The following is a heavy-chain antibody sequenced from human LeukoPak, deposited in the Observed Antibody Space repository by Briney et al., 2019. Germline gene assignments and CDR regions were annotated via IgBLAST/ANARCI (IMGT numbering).Heavy chain of an antibody. V-gene: IGHV3-7*01. CDR1: GFTFSSYL. D-gene: IGHD4-17*01. CDR2: IKQDGSEK. J-gene: IGHJ4*02. Sequence: PGGALRLSCAASGFTFSSYLMSWVRQAPGKGLEWVANIKQDGSEKYYVDSVKGRFTISRDNAKNSLYLQMNSLRAEDTAVYYCARIYGDYVLYYFDYWGQGTLVTVSS. CDR3: ARIYGDYVLYYFDY.